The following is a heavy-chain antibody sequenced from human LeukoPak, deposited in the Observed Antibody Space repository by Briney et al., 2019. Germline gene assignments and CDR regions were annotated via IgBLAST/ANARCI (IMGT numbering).Heavy chain of an antibody. V-gene: IGHV4-34*01. CDR3: ARHMYGSGSYYFDY. Sequence: SETLSLTCAVYGGSFSGYYWSWIRQPPGKGLEWIGEINHSGSTNYNPSLKSRVTISVDTSKNQFSLKLSSVTAADTAVYYCARHMYGSGSYYFDYWGQGTLVTVSS. J-gene: IGHJ4*02. D-gene: IGHD3-10*01. CDR1: GGSFSGYY. CDR2: INHSGST.